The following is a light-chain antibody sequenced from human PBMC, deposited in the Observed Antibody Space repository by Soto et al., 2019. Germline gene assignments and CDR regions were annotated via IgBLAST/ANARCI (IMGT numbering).Light chain of an antibody. CDR3: SSYTSSSTYV. J-gene: IGLJ1*01. Sequence: QSVLTQPASVSGSPGQSITISCTGTSSDVGGYNYVSWYQQHPGKAPKLMIYDVSNRLSGVSNRFSGSKSGNTASLTISGFQAEDEADYYCSSYTSSSTYVFGTGTKLPVL. V-gene: IGLV2-14*01. CDR2: DVS. CDR1: SSDVGGYNY.